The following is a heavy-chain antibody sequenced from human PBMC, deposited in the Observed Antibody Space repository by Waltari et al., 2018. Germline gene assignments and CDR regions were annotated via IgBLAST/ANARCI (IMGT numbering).Heavy chain of an antibody. CDR3: TRESGYSGSFLEYFRH. CDR1: GVNFGDCA. D-gene: IGHD1-26*01. V-gene: IGHV3-49*04. J-gene: IGHJ1*01. CDR2: IRSKAYGETT. Sequence: EVQLVESGGGLAQPGRSLRLSCTTSGVNFGDCAMSWVRQAPGKGLECVGFIRSKAYGETTEYAASVKGRFTISRDDSKSIAYLHLNSLKTEDTAVYYCTRESGYSGSFLEYFRHWGQGTLVTV.